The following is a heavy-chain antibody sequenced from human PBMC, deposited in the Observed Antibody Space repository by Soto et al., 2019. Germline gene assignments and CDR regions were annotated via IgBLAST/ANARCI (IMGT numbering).Heavy chain of an antibody. J-gene: IGHJ6*02. CDR2: FDPEDGET. D-gene: IGHD6-19*01. CDR3: ATMGGAVDARYYYYGMDV. V-gene: IGHV1-24*01. Sequence: ASVKVSCKVSGYTLTELSMHWVRQAPGKGLEWMGGFDPEDGETIYAQKFQGRVTMTEDTSTDTAYMELSSLRSEDTAVYYCATMGGAVDARYYYYGMDVWGQGTTVTVSS. CDR1: GYTLTELS.